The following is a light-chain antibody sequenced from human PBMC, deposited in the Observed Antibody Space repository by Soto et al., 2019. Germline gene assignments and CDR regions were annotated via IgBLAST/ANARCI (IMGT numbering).Light chain of an antibody. CDR2: GAS. CDR1: LTISDNY. Sequence: EIVLTHSPGTLSLSPGERATLSCRVSLTISDNYLAWYQQKAGQAPRLVIYGASSRATGIPDRFSASGSGTDFSLTISRLEPEDFAVYYCQQYSMAPLTFGQGTKVDIK. CDR3: QQYSMAPLT. J-gene: IGKJ1*01. V-gene: IGKV3-20*01.